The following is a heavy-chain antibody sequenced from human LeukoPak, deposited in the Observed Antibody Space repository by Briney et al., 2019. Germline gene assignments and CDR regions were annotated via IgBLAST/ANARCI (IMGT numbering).Heavy chain of an antibody. CDR2: ISAYNGNT. CDR1: GYTFTSYG. CDR3: ARDGFPDYVWGSYRYTRFDY. D-gene: IGHD3-16*02. J-gene: IGHJ4*02. Sequence: ASVKVSCKASGYTFTSYGISWVRQAPGQGLEWMGWISAYNGNTNYAQKLQGRVTMTTDTSTSTAYMELRSLRSDDTAVYYCARDGFPDYVWGSYRYTRFDYWGQGTLVTVSS. V-gene: IGHV1-18*04.